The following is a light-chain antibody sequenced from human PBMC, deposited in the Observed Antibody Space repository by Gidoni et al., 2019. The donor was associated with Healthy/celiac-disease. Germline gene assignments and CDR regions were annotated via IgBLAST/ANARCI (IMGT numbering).Light chain of an antibody. Sequence: DIVLTQSPATLSLSPGERATLSCRASQSVSSYLAWYQQKTGQAHRLLIYDASNRATGIPARFSGSGSGTDFTRTISSLEPEDFAVYYCQQRSNWPPITFGQGTRLEIK. CDR2: DAS. J-gene: IGKJ5*01. V-gene: IGKV3-11*01. CDR3: QQRSNWPPIT. CDR1: QSVSSY.